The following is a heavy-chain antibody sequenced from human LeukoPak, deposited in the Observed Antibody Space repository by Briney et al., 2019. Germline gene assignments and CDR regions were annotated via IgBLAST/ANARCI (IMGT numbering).Heavy chain of an antibody. V-gene: IGHV1-18*01. CDR1: GYTFTSYG. CDR2: ISAYNGNT. J-gene: IGHJ6*02. D-gene: IGHD2-2*01. CDR3: ARDGAFSCSSNSCDGSDYYYYGMDV. Sequence: GASVKVSCKASGYTFTSYGISWVRQAPGQGREGMGWISAYNGNTNYAQKLQGRVTMTTDTSTSTAYMELGSLRSDDTAVYYCARDGAFSCSSNSCDGSDYYYYGMDVWGQGTTVTVSS.